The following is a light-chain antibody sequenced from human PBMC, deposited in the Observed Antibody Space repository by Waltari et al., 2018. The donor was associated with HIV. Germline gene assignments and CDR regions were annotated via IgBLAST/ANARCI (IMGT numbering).Light chain of an antibody. V-gene: IGKV1-33*01. CDR1: QDISNH. Sequence: DIQMTQSPSSLSASVGDRVTITCQARQDISNHLNWYQQKPGKAPKFLIYDVSNLEIGVPSRFSGSGSGTDFTFTISSLQPEDIATYYCHQYDNLPPTFGPGTKVDIK. CDR3: HQYDNLPPT. J-gene: IGKJ3*01. CDR2: DVS.